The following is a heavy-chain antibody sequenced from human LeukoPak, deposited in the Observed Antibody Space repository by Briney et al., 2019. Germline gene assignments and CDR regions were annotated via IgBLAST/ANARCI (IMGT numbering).Heavy chain of an antibody. CDR1: GFSFSSYW. V-gene: IGHV3-74*01. Sequence: SGGSLRLSCAASGFSFSSYWMFWVRQAPGKGLVWVSRINNDGTNTNYADSVKGRFTISRDNAKNTLFLQMNSLRAEDTAVYYCAKDAPRRYYDSSGYLSLVPNAFDIWGQGTMVTVSS. CDR3: AKDAPRRYYDSSGYLSLVPNAFDI. J-gene: IGHJ3*02. CDR2: INNDGTNT. D-gene: IGHD3-22*01.